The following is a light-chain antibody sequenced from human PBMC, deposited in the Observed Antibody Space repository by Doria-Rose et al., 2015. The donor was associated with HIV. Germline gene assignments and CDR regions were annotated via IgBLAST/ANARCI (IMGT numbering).Light chain of an antibody. V-gene: IGLV2-8*01. CDR1: SSDVGGYNY. CDR2: EVN. J-gene: IGLJ1*01. CDR3: SSYAGSNHYV. Sequence: VLTQSPSASGSPGQSVTVSCTGTSSDVGGYNYVSWYQQHPGKAPKLMIYEVNKRPSGVPDRFSGSKSGNTASLTVSGLQAEDEADYYCSSYAGSNHYVFGTGTKVTVL.